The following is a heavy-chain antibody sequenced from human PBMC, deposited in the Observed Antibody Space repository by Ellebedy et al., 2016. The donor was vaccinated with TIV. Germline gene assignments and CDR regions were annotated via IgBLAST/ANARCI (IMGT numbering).Heavy chain of an antibody. J-gene: IGHJ6*02. CDR2: LDWDDDK. D-gene: IGHD2-2*01. V-gene: IGHV2-70*11. CDR3: ARTDGTISLYAMDV. Sequence: SGPTLVKPTQTLTLTCTVSGFSLSSSGMCVSWIRQSPGKALEWLARLDWDDDKYYNTSLKTRLIIAKDTSKNQVVLTMTNMDPVDTATYYCARTDGTISLYAMDVWGQGTTVTVSS. CDR1: GFSLSSSGMC.